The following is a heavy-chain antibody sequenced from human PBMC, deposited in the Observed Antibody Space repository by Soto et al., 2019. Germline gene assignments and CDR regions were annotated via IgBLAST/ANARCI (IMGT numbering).Heavy chain of an antibody. D-gene: IGHD3-22*01. J-gene: IGHJ5*02. CDR1: GASISSGGYS. V-gene: IGHV4-30-2*01. Sequence: SETLSLTCAVSGASISSGGYSWSWIRQPPGKDLEWIGYMYQSERTYYNSSLKSRVTISVDRSKNQFSLKLSSVTAAYTAVYYCARESKYDTSGYPPWFAPWGQGTLVT. CDR2: MYQSERT. CDR3: ARESKYDTSGYPPWFAP.